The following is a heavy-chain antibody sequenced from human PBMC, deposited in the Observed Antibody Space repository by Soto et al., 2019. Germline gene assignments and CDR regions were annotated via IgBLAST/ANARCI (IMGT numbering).Heavy chain of an antibody. CDR3: ARGPWFDP. CDR1: GFTVSSNY. CDR2: IYSGGST. J-gene: IGHJ5*02. V-gene: IGHV3-53*01. Sequence: PGGSLRLSCAASGFTVSSNYMSWVRQAPGKGLEWVSLIYSGGSTYYADSVKGRFTISIDNSKNTLYFQMNSLRAGDTAVYYCARGPWFDPWGQGTLVTVSS.